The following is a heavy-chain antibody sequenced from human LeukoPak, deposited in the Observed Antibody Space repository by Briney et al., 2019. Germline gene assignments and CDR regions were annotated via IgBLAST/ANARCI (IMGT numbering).Heavy chain of an antibody. J-gene: IGHJ6*04. V-gene: IGHV4-59*08. Sequence: PSETLSLTCAASGVSFSSYYWSWIRQPPGKGLEWVAYINYSGSTYYNPSLMSRVIISVETTTKQFSLMLITVTAADTTVYYCASSITIFAPAWDVWGRGTTFTVAS. D-gene: IGHD3-3*01. CDR1: GVSFSSYY. CDR2: INYSGST. CDR3: ASSITIFAPAWDV.